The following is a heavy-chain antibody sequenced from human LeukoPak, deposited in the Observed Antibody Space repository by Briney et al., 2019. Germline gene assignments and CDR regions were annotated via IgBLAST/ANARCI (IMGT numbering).Heavy chain of an antibody. Sequence: GGSLRLSCAASGFTFSSYSMNWVRQAPGKGLEWVSSISSSSSYIYYADSVKGRFTISRDNSKNTLYLQMNSLRAEDTAVYYCAKDYYGSGRYIDYWGQGTLVTVSS. J-gene: IGHJ4*02. V-gene: IGHV3-21*01. D-gene: IGHD3-10*01. CDR3: AKDYYGSGRYIDY. CDR2: ISSSSSYI. CDR1: GFTFSSYS.